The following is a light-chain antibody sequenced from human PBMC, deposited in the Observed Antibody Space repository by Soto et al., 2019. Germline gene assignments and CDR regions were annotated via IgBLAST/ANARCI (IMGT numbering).Light chain of an antibody. CDR2: DAS. CDR1: QSISSW. J-gene: IGKJ4*01. Sequence: DIQMTQSPSTLSASVGDRVTITCRASQSISSWLAWYQQKPGKAPKLLIYDASSLESGVPSRFSGSGSETEFTLTISSLQPDDFATYYCQQYNRYSFTFGGGTKVDI. CDR3: QQYNRYSFT. V-gene: IGKV1-5*01.